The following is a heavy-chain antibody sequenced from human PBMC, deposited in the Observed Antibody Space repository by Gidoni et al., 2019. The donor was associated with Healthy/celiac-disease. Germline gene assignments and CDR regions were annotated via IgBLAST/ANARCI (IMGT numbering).Heavy chain of an antibody. V-gene: IGHV3-21*01. CDR1: GFTFSSYS. CDR3: ARESYGDYAFDI. D-gene: IGHD4-17*01. CDR2: ISSSSSYI. J-gene: IGHJ3*02. Sequence: EVQLVESGGGLVKPGGSLRLSCAASGFTFSSYSMNWVRQAPGKGLEWVSSISSSSSYIYYADSVKGRFTISRDNAKNSLYLQMNSLRAEDTAVYYCARESYGDYAFDIWGQGTMVTVSS.